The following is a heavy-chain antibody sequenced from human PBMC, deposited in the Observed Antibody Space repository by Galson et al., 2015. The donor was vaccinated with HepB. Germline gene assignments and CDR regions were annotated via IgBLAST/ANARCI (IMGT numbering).Heavy chain of an antibody. J-gene: IGHJ5*02. CDR1: GFTFSDYY. CDR3: ARLVVAATGNWFDP. CDR2: ISSSSSYT. D-gene: IGHD2-15*01. V-gene: IGHV3-11*06. Sequence: SLRLSCAASGFTFSDYYMSWIRQAPGKGLEWVSHISSSSSYTNYADSVKGRFTISRDNAKNSLYLQMNSLRAEDTAVYYCARLVVAATGNWFDPWGQGTLVTVSS.